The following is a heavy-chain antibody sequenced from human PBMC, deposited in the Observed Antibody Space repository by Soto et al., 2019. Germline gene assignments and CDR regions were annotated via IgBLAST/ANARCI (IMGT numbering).Heavy chain of an antibody. V-gene: IGHV3-7*03. Sequence: GGSLRLSCAASGFNFSTYWMTWVRQAPGKGLEWVANIKQDGSEKWYVDSVKGRFTTSRDNAKNSLYLQMNSLRAEDTAVYYCAKSDSYYYDSSGHQGVGYWGQGTLVTVSS. CDR3: AKSDSYYYDSSGHQGVGY. J-gene: IGHJ4*02. CDR1: GFNFSTYW. CDR2: IKQDGSEK. D-gene: IGHD3-22*01.